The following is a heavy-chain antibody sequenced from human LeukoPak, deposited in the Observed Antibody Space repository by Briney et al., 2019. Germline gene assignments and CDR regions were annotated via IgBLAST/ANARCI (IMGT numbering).Heavy chain of an antibody. D-gene: IGHD2-21*02. V-gene: IGHV4-59*01. CDR1: GGSFSGYY. CDR3: VRSWTYCGGDCYPYYFDY. CDR2: IYYSGST. J-gene: IGHJ4*02. Sequence: SETLSLTCAVYGGSFSGYYWSWIRQPPGKGLEWIGYIYYSGSTNYNPSLKSRVTISVDTSKNQFSLKLSSVTAADTAVYYCVRSWTYCGGDCYPYYFDYWGQGTLVTVSS.